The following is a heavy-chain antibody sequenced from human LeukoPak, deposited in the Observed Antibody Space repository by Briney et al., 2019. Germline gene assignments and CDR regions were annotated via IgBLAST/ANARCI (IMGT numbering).Heavy chain of an antibody. V-gene: IGHV4-61*02. CDR3: ASSYTVVTREAFDI. D-gene: IGHD4-23*01. Sequence: PLETLSLTCTVSGGSISSGSYYWSWIRQPAGKGLEWIGRIYTSGSTNYNPSLKSRVTISVDTSKNQFSLKLSSVTAADTAVYYCASSYTVVTREAFDIWGQGTMVTVSS. CDR1: GGSISSGSYY. J-gene: IGHJ3*02. CDR2: IYTSGST.